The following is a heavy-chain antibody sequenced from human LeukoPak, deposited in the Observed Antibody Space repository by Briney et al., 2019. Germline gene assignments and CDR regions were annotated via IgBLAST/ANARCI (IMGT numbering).Heavy chain of an antibody. V-gene: IGHV4-38-2*02. D-gene: IGHD3-22*01. J-gene: IGHJ5*02. CDR1: GYSISSGYY. CDR3: ARDTCDSSGYTNQPNNWFDP. CDR2: IYHSGST. Sequence: SETLFLTCTVSGYSISSGYYWGWIRQPPGKGLEWIGSIYHSGSTYYNPSLKSRVTISVDTSKNQFSLKLSSVTAADTAVYYCARDTCDSSGYTNQPNNWFDPWGQGTLVTVSS.